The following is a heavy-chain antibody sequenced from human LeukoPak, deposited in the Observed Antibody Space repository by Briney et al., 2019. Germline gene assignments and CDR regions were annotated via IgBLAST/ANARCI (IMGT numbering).Heavy chain of an antibody. CDR1: GFTFSSYA. CDR2: ISSSSSYI. Sequence: GGSLRLSRAASGFTFSSYAMSWVRQAPEKGLEWVSSISSSSSYIYYADSVKGRFTISRDNAKNSVYLQMNSLRAEDTAVYYCARDGGIVVVPADLDYWGQGTLVTVSS. D-gene: IGHD2-2*01. V-gene: IGHV3-21*01. J-gene: IGHJ4*02. CDR3: ARDGGIVVVPADLDY.